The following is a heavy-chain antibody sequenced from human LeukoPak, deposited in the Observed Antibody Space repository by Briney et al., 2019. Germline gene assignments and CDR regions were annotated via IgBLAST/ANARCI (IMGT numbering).Heavy chain of an antibody. Sequence: GRSLRLSCAASGFTFDDYAMHWVRQAPGKGLEWVSLISWDGGSTYYADSVKGRFTISRDNSKNSLYLQMNSLRAEDTALYYCAKDSRKNYYMDVWGKGTTVTVSS. V-gene: IGHV3-43D*03. J-gene: IGHJ6*03. CDR1: GFTFDDYA. CDR3: AKDSRKNYYMDV. CDR2: ISWDGGST.